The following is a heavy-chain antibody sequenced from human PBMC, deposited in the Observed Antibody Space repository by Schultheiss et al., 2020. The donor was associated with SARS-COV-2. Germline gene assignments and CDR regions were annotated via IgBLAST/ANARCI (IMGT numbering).Heavy chain of an antibody. D-gene: IGHD4-17*01. Sequence: SLRLSFSASGFTFSSYSMNWVRQAPGKGLEWVSYISSSGSTIYYADSVKGRFTISRDNSKNTLYLQMNSLRAEDTAVYYCAREEPIYGDYPYYYYYYGMDVWGQGTTVTVSS. J-gene: IGHJ6*02. CDR3: AREEPIYGDYPYYYYYYGMDV. CDR2: ISSSGSTI. V-gene: IGHV3-48*01. CDR1: GFTFSSYS.